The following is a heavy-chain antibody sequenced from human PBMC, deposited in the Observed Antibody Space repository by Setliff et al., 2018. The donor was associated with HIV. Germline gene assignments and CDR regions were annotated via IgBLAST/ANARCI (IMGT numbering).Heavy chain of an antibody. Sequence: SETLSLTCTVSGGSISGYYWGWIRQPPGKGLEWIGYIFSSGSTNYNPSLKSRVTISVDTSKNQFSLRLSSVTAADTAMYYCARHVGISIGGTRGDFDCWGQGTLVTVSS. V-gene: IGHV4-4*09. J-gene: IGHJ4*02. CDR3: ARHVGISIGGTRGDFDC. CDR2: IFSSGST. D-gene: IGHD6-13*01. CDR1: GGSISGYY.